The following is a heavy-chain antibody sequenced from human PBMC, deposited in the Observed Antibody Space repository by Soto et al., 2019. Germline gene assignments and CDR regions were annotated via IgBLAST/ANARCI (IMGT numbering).Heavy chain of an antibody. CDR2: ISWNSGSM. CDR1: GFTFHDFA. CDR3: AKDKGYNWNDVAAFDI. D-gene: IGHD1-20*01. J-gene: IGHJ3*02. V-gene: IGHV3-9*01. Sequence: VQLVESGGGLVQPGKSLRLSCAASGFTFHDFAMHWVRQAPGKGLVWVSGISWNSGSMGYADSVNGRVIISRDNAMNSLYLQMNSLRAEDTALYYCAKDKGYNWNDVAAFDIWGQGTMVTVSS.